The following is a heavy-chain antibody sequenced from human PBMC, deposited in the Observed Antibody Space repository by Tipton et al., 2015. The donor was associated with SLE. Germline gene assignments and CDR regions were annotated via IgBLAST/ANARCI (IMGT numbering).Heavy chain of an antibody. D-gene: IGHD2-8*01. CDR1: GGSFSGYY. CDR2: INHSGST. J-gene: IGHJ2*01. CDR3: ARGTKGTLRGFDL. V-gene: IGHV4-34*01. Sequence: TLSLTCAVYGGSFSGYYWSWIRQPPGKGLEWIGEINHSGSTNYNPSLKSRVTISVDTSKNQFSPKLSSVTAADTAVYYCARGTKGTLRGFDLWGRGTLVTVSS.